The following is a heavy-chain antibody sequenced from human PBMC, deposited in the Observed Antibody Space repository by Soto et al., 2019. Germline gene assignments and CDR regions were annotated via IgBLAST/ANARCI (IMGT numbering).Heavy chain of an antibody. CDR1: GDSISGNY. D-gene: IGHD5-12*01. CDR3: PRGYSYVAL. CDR2: IHYSGNT. J-gene: IGHJ4*02. V-gene: IGHV4-59*01. Sequence: QVQLQESGPGLVKPSETLSLTCTVSGDSISGNYWSWIRQPPGKGLEWIGYIHYSGNTNYNPSLKRPDTISLDPSKNQISLKLRSVTAADTAVYYCPRGYSYVALWGQGTLVTVSS.